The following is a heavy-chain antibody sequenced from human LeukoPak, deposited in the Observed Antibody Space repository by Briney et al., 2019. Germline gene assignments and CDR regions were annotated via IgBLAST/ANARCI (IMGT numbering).Heavy chain of an antibody. Sequence: ASVKVSCKASGYTFTSYDINWVRQAPGQGLEWMGWINPNSGGTNYAQKFQGRVTMTRDTSISTAYMELSRLRSDDTAVYYCARLYVLLWFGEPDDAFDIWGQGTMVTVSS. CDR3: ARLYVLLWFGEPDDAFDI. J-gene: IGHJ3*02. V-gene: IGHV1-2*02. CDR2: INPNSGGT. CDR1: GYTFTSYD. D-gene: IGHD3-10*01.